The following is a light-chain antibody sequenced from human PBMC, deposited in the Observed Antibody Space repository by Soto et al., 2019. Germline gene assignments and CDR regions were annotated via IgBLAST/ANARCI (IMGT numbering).Light chain of an antibody. CDR1: QSLVYSDGNTY. CDR3: VQFSHFPRP. Sequence: DIVLTQTPLSSPVTLGQPASISCRSSQSLVYSDGNTYLSWLQQRPGQPPRLLIYQVSNRFSGVPERFSGSGAGTDFTLKISRVEAEDVGVYYCVQFSHFPRPFGQGTKVEIK. V-gene: IGKV2-24*01. J-gene: IGKJ1*01. CDR2: QVS.